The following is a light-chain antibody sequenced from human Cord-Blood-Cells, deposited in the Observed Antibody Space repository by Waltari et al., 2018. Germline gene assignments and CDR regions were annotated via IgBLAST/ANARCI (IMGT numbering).Light chain of an antibody. J-gene: IGKJ4*01. CDR1: QSLVHSDGNTY. V-gene: IGKV2-30*02. Sequence: DVVMTQSPLSLPVTLGQPASISCRSSQSLVHSDGNTYLNWFQQRPGQSPRRLIYKVSNRDSGVPDRFSGSGSGTDFTLKISRVEAGDVGVYYCMQGTHWPPTFGGGTKVEIK. CDR2: KVS. CDR3: MQGTHWPPT.